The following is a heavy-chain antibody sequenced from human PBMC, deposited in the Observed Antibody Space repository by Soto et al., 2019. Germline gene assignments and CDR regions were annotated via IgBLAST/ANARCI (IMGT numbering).Heavy chain of an antibody. CDR1: GFTFSSYG. CDR2: IWYDGSNK. D-gene: IGHD3-16*02. J-gene: IGHJ3*02. CDR3: ARDRVITFGGVIVYDAFDI. V-gene: IGHV3-33*01. Sequence: QVQLVESGGGVVQPGRSLRLSCAASGFTFSSYGMHWVRQAPGKGLEWVAVIWYDGSNKYYADSVKGRFTISRDNSKNTLYLHMNGLRAEDTAVYCCARDRVITFGGVIVYDAFDIWGQGTMVTVSS.